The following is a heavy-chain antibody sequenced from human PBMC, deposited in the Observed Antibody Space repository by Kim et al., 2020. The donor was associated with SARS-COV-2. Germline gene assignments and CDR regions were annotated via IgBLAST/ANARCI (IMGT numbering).Heavy chain of an antibody. Sequence: GGSLRLSCAASGFTFSGSAMHWVRQASGKGLEWVGRIRSKANSYATAYAASVKGRFTISRDDSKNTAYLQMNSLKTEDTAGYYCTRGTYGSGSYSNDYWGQGTLVTGAS. CDR3: TRGTYGSGSYSNDY. CDR2: IRSKANSYAT. D-gene: IGHD3-10*01. V-gene: IGHV3-73*01. CDR1: GFTFSGSA. J-gene: IGHJ4*02.